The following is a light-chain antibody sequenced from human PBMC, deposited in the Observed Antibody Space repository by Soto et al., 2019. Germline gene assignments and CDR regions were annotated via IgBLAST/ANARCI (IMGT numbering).Light chain of an antibody. CDR2: AAS. J-gene: IGKJ2*01. CDR1: QNIRYF. V-gene: IGKV1-39*01. CDR3: QQSFSGIPMYT. Sequence: DIQMTQSPSSLSASVGDRVTISCRASQNIRYFLNWYQQKPGKAPKLLIYAASTLQSGVPSRFSGSGSGTDFTLTINNLQPEDFATYYCQQSFSGIPMYTVGQGTKLEIK.